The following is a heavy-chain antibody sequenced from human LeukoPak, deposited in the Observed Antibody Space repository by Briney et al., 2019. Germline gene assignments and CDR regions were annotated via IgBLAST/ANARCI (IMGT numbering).Heavy chain of an antibody. CDR3: ARDLDPYYYDSSPPGY. J-gene: IGHJ4*02. CDR2: IWYDGSNK. D-gene: IGHD3-22*01. Sequence: GGSLRLSCAASGFTFNNYAMTWVRQAPGKGLEWVAVIWYDGSNKYYADSVKGRFTISRDNSKNTLYLQMNSLRAEDTAVYYCARDLDPYYYDSSPPGYWGQGTLVTVSS. V-gene: IGHV3-33*08. CDR1: GFTFNNYA.